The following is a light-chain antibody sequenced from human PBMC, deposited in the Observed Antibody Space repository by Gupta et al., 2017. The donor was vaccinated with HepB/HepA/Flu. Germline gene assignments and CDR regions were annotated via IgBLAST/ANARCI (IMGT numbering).Light chain of an antibody. CDR2: AAS. CDR3: QQSYSTPPFT. V-gene: IGKV1-39*01. CDR1: QSISSY. Sequence: DIQMTQSPSSLSASVGDRVTITCRASQSISSYLNWYQQKPGKVPKLLIYAASSLQSGVPSRFSGSGSGTDFTLTISSRQPEDFATYYCQQSYSTPPFTFGPGTKVDIK. J-gene: IGKJ3*01.